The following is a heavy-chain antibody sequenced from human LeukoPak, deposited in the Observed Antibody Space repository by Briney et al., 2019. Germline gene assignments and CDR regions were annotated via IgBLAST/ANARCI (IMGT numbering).Heavy chain of an antibody. CDR3: ARGTPRGNYVPGYFDY. D-gene: IGHD4-11*01. CDR1: GFSFSSYA. V-gene: IGHV3-30-3*01. Sequence: PGGSLRLSCAASGFSFSSYAMHWVRQAPGKGLEWVAVISYDGSNKYYVDSVKGRFTNSRDHSKNTLYLQMNSLRAEDTAVYDCARGTPRGNYVPGYFDYWGRGTLVSDPS. J-gene: IGHJ4*02. CDR2: ISYDGSNK.